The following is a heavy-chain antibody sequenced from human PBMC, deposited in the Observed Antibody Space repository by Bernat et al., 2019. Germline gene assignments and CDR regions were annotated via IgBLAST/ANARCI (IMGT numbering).Heavy chain of an antibody. V-gene: IGHV3-33*01. Sequence: QVQLVESGGGVVQPGRSLRLSCAASGFTFSSYGMHWVRQAPGKGLEWVAVIWYDGSNKYYADSVKGRFTISRDNSKNTLYLQMNSLRAEDTAVYYCARADSSGWGTEYYFDYWGQGTLVTVSS. CDR1: GFTFSSYG. D-gene: IGHD6-19*01. CDR2: IWYDGSNK. CDR3: ARADSSGWGTEYYFDY. J-gene: IGHJ4*02.